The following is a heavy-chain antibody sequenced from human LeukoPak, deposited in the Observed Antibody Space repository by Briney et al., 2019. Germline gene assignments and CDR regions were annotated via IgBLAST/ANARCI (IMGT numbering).Heavy chain of an antibody. Sequence: WASVKVSCKASGYTFTSYYMHWVRQAPGQGLEWMGWINTNTGSPTYAQGFTGRFVFSLDTSVSTAYLQISSLKAEDTAVYYCAKAWQFDYWGQGTLVTVSS. CDR2: INTNTGSP. J-gene: IGHJ4*02. CDR1: GYTFTSYY. V-gene: IGHV7-4-1*02. CDR3: AKAWQFDY.